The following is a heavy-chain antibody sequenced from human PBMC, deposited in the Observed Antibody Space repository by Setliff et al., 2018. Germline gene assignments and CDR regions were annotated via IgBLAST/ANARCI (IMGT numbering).Heavy chain of an antibody. CDR3: ARIRLGYYDSSASQGHYYYYMDV. J-gene: IGHJ6*03. CDR2: IYAGDSDT. D-gene: IGHD3-22*01. V-gene: IGHV5-51*01. CDR1: GYSFANSW. Sequence: PGESLKISCKGSGYSFANSWIAWVRQMPGKGLEWMGVIYAGDSDTRYRPSFQGQVTISVDKSISTAYLQWSSLKASDTATYYCARIRLGYYDSSASQGHYYYYMDVWGKGTTVTAP.